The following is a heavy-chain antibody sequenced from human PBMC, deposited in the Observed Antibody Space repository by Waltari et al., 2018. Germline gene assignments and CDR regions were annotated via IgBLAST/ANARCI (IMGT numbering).Heavy chain of an antibody. D-gene: IGHD3-16*02. CDR2: ISGSGST. V-gene: IGHV4-39*01. Sequence: QLQLQESGPGLVKPSEPLSLTCTFSGGSISGGNQFWDWIRQPPGEGLEWIGSISGSGSTRYNPSLRSRVTISVDTSKKDQFSLRLSSVTAADTAVYFCARHADRGPSICGFDSWGQGTLVTVSS. J-gene: IGHJ5*01. CDR3: ARHADRGPSICGFDS. CDR1: GGSISGGNQF.